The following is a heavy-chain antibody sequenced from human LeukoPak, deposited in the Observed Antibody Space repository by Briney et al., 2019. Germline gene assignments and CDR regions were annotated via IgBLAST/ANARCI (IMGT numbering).Heavy chain of an antibody. CDR2: ISYGGSNK. V-gene: IGHV3-30*04. Sequence: GGSLRLSCAASGITFSSYAMHWVRQAPGKGLEWVAVISYGGSNKYYADSVKGRFTISRDNSKNTLYLQMNSLRAEDTAVYYCARVMGRYCSSTSCYVDYWGQGTLVTVSS. CDR3: ARVMGRYCSSTSCYVDY. D-gene: IGHD2-2*01. J-gene: IGHJ4*02. CDR1: GITFSSYA.